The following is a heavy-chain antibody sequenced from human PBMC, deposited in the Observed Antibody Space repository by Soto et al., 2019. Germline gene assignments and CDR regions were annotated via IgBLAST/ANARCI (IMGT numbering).Heavy chain of an antibody. CDR2: ISSSSSYT. Sequence: GGSLRLSCAASGFTFSDYYMSWIRQAPGKGLEWVSYISSSSSYTNYADPVKGRFTISRDNAKNSLYLQMNSLGAEDTAVYYCARATAGTDYWGQGTLVTVSS. J-gene: IGHJ4*02. CDR1: GFTFSDYY. V-gene: IGHV3-11*06. CDR3: ARATAGTDY. D-gene: IGHD6-13*01.